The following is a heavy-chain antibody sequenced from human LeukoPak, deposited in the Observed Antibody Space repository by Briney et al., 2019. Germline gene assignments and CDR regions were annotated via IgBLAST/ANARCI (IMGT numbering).Heavy chain of an antibody. Sequence: GGSLRLSCAASGFTFSSYSMNWVRQAPGKGLEWVSSISSSSSYIYYADSVKGRFTISRDSAKNSLYLQMNSLRAEDTAVYYCARDLSGSYSAFDIWGQGTMVTVSS. V-gene: IGHV3-21*01. CDR2: ISSSSSYI. J-gene: IGHJ3*02. CDR3: ARDLSGSYSAFDI. D-gene: IGHD1-26*01. CDR1: GFTFSSYS.